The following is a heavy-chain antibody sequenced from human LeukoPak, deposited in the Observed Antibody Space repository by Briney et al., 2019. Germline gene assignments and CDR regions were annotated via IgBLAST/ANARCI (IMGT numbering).Heavy chain of an antibody. CDR1: GGSISSYS. J-gene: IGHJ4*02. V-gene: IGHV4-59*08. D-gene: IGHD3-22*01. CDR3: ARLSHYFDSSGYYYVRFFDY. CDR2: IYDSGST. Sequence: PETLSLTCTVSGGSISSYSWSWIRQPPGKGLECIGYIYDSGSTNYNPSLKTRVAISVDKSKNQFSLKLSYVTAADTAVYYCARLSHYFDSSGYYYVRFFDYWGQGTLFTLSS.